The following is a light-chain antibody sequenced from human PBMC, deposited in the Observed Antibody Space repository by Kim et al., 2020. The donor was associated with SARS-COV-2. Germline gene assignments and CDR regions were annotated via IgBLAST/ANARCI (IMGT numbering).Light chain of an antibody. Sequence: SESTGDRVTITCRASQGISSYLAWYQQKPGKAPKLLIYAASTLQSGVPSRFSGSGSGTDFTLTISCLQSEDFATYYCQQYYSYLTFGPGTKVDIK. CDR3: QQYYSYLT. CDR2: AAS. J-gene: IGKJ3*01. V-gene: IGKV1-8*01. CDR1: QGISSY.